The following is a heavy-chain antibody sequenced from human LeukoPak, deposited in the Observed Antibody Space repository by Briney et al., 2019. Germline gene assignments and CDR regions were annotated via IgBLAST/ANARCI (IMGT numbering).Heavy chain of an antibody. CDR1: GGSISGGSYY. J-gene: IGHJ4*02. Sequence: NPSQTLSLTCTVSGGSISGGSYYWSWIRQPAGKGLEWIGSIYYSGSTYYNPSLKSRVTISVDTSKNQFSLKLSSVTAADTAVYYCARIGHIVVVTFDYWGQGTLVTVSS. V-gene: IGHV4-39*07. CDR3: ARIGHIVVVTFDY. CDR2: IYYSGST. D-gene: IGHD2-21*02.